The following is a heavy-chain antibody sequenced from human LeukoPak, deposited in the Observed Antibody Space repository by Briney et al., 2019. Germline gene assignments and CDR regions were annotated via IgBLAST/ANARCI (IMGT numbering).Heavy chain of an antibody. Sequence: APVKVSCKASGYTFTDYYMHWVRQAPGKGLEWMGWINPYSGGTKNAQKFQGRVTMTRDASTSTAYMDLSRLTFDDTAFYYCARGDIYGDYVWWGQGTLVTVSS. D-gene: IGHD4-17*01. CDR2: INPYSGGT. CDR3: ARGDIYGDYVW. V-gene: IGHV1-2*02. J-gene: IGHJ4*02. CDR1: GYTFTDYY.